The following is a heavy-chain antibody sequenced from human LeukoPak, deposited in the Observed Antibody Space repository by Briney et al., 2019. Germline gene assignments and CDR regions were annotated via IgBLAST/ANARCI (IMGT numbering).Heavy chain of an antibody. CDR1: GFTFSSYG. J-gene: IGHJ4*02. V-gene: IGHV3-33*01. CDR2: IWYDGSNK. D-gene: IGHD6-13*01. CDR3: ATSSSSWYYFDY. Sequence: GGPLRLSCAASGFTFSSYGMHWVRQAPGKGLEWVAVIWYDGSNKYYADSVKGRFTISRDNSKNTLYLQMNSLRAEDTAVYYCATSSSSWYYFDYWGQGTLVTVSS.